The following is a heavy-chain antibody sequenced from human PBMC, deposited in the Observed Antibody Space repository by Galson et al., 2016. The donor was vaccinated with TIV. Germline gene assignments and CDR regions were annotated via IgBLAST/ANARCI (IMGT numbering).Heavy chain of an antibody. D-gene: IGHD3-3*01. CDR2: IYYSGST. CDR1: GGSISSHY. CDR3: ARGYFWSGSIITYYFDY. V-gene: IGHV4-59*11. J-gene: IGHJ4*02. Sequence: SETLSLTCTVSGGSISSHYWSWIRQPPGKGLEWIGYIYYSGSTNYNPSLKSRVTISVDTSKNQFSLKLSSVTAADTAVYYFARGYFWSGSIITYYFDYWGQGTLVTVSS.